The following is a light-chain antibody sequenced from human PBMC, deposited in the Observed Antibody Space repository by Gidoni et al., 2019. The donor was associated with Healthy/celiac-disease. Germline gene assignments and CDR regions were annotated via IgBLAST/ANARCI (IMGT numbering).Light chain of an antibody. CDR1: QSGSSSY. Sequence: EIVLTQAPGTLSLSPGERATLSCRASQSGSSSYLAWYQQKPGQAPRLLIYGASSRATGIPDRFSGSGSGTDFTLTISRLEPEDFAVYYCQQYGSSTTFGQGTRLEIK. CDR3: QQYGSSTT. V-gene: IGKV3-20*01. CDR2: GAS. J-gene: IGKJ5*01.